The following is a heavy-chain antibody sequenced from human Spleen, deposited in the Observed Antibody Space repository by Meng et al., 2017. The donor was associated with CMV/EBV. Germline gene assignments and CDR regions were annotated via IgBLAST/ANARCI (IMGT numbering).Heavy chain of an antibody. CDR1: GFTFSSYE. CDR3: ARRISGGSRAFDI. D-gene: IGHD2-15*01. Sequence: GGSLRLSCAASGFTFSSYEMNWVRQAPGKGLEWVSYISSSASTIYYVDSVKGRFTISRDDAKNSLYLQMNSLRAEDTAVYYCARRISGGSRAFDIWGQGTMVTVSS. V-gene: IGHV3-48*03. J-gene: IGHJ3*02. CDR2: ISSSASTI.